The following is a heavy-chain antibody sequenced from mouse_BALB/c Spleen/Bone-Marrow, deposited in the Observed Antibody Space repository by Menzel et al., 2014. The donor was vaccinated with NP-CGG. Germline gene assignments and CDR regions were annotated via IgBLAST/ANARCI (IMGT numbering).Heavy chain of an antibody. J-gene: IGHJ4*01. CDR2: INPSNGRS. V-gene: IGHV1S81*02. D-gene: IGHD2-1*01. CDR1: GYTFTSHW. CDR3: ARRGNYGAMDY. Sequence: QVQLKQSGAELVKPGASVKLSRKASGYTFTSHWMHWVKQRPGQGLEWIGEINPSNGRSNYNEKFKSKVTLTVDKSSSTAYMQLSSLTSEDSAVYYCARRGNYGAMDYWGQGTSVTVSS.